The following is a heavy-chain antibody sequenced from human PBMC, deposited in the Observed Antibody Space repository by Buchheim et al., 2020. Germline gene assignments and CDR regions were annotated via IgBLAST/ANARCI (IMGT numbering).Heavy chain of an antibody. Sequence: EVQLLESGGGLVHPGGSLRLSCAASGFTFDNFAMSWVRQAPGKGLEWASGISSSGTSTYYADSVKGRFSLSRDNSKKTLYLEMDSLRAEDSAVYHCAKDQMGNYYVGMDAWGQGTT. CDR3: AKDQMGNYYVGMDA. CDR1: GFTFDNFA. V-gene: IGHV3-23*01. J-gene: IGHJ6*02. D-gene: IGHD3-16*01. CDR2: ISSSGTST.